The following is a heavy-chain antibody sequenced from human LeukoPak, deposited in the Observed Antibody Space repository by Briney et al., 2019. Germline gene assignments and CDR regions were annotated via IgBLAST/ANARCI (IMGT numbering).Heavy chain of an antibody. CDR3: AKGRFSYGSGSYHHY. J-gene: IGHJ4*02. Sequence: GGSLRLSCAASGFTFSSYAMSWVRQAPGKGLEWVSAISGSGGSTYYADSVKGRFTISRDNSKNTLYLQMNSLRAEDTAVYYCAKGRFSYGSGSYHHYWGQGTLVTVSS. CDR1: GFTFSSYA. CDR2: ISGSGGST. D-gene: IGHD3-10*01. V-gene: IGHV3-23*01.